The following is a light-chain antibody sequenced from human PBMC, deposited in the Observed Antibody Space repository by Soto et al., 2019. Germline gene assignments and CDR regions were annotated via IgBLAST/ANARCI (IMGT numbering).Light chain of an antibody. CDR1: QSISSW. J-gene: IGKJ3*01. Sequence: DIPMTQSPSTLSASVGDRVTITCRASQSISSWLAWYQQKPGKAPKLLIYKASNLESGVPSRFSGSGSGTEFTLAISSLQPDDFAPYYCQQYNSFGPGTKVDIK. CDR2: KAS. CDR3: QQYNS. V-gene: IGKV1-5*03.